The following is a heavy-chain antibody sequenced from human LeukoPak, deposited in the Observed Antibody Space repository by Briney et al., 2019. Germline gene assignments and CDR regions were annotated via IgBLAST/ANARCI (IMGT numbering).Heavy chain of an antibody. V-gene: IGHV1-46*01. CDR3: ARGGGYSPRQQFDY. Sequence: ASVKVSCKASGYTFSSYYTHWVRQAPGQGLEWLAIISPSGGSTTYAQKFQGRVTMTRDTSRSTVYMELSSLRSEDTAVYYCARGGGYSPRQQFDYWGQGTLVTVSS. CDR1: GYTFSSYY. J-gene: IGHJ4*02. D-gene: IGHD5-18*01. CDR2: ISPSGGST.